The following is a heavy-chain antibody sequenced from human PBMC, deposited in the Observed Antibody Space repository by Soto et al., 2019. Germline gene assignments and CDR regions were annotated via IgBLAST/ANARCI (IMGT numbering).Heavy chain of an antibody. J-gene: IGHJ6*02. D-gene: IGHD3-22*01. CDR1: GFTFTSSA. CDR2: IVVGSGNT. Sequence: SVKVSCKASGFTFTSSAVQWVRQARGQRLEWIGWIVVGSGNTNYAQKFQERVTITRDMSTSTAYMELSSLRSEDTAVYYCAADRYDSSGYYYTHYYYGMDVWGQGTTVTVSS. CDR3: AADRYDSSGYYYTHYYYGMDV. V-gene: IGHV1-58*01.